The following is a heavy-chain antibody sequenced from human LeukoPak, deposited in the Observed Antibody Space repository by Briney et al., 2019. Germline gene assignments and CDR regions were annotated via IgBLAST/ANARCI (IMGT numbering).Heavy chain of an antibody. CDR3: ARGKWIQLH. D-gene: IGHD5-18*01. V-gene: IGHV4-34*01. CDR1: GGSFSGYY. J-gene: IGHJ4*02. Sequence: PSETLSLTCAVYGGSFSGYYWSWIRQPPGKGLGWIGEINHSGSTNYNPSLKSRVTISVDTSKNQFSLKLSSVTAADTAVYYCARGKWIQLHWGQGTLVTVSS. CDR2: INHSGST.